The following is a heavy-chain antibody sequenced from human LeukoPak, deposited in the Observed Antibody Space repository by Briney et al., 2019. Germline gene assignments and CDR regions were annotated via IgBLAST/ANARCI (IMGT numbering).Heavy chain of an antibody. CDR2: IYTSGST. CDR1: GGSISSGGYY. Sequence: SETLSLTCTVSGGSISSGGYYWSWIRQPAGKGLEWIGRIYTSGSTNYNPSLKSRVTISLDTSKNQFSLKLSSVTAADTAVYYCARVARSGFSWGQGTLVTVSS. V-gene: IGHV4-61*02. CDR3: ARVARSGFS. D-gene: IGHD6-25*01. J-gene: IGHJ4*02.